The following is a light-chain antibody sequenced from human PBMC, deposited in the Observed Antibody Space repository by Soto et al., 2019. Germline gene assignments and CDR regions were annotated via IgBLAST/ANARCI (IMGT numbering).Light chain of an antibody. CDR1: QSVSTR. V-gene: IGKV1-5*03. J-gene: IGKJ4*01. CDR3: HQYHDWPVT. Sequence: DIQLTQSPSTLSASVGDRVTITCRASQSVSTRLAWYQQKPGQAPSLLIYRASTRANGVPARFSGSGSGTVFTLTISSLQSDDFAIYYCHQYHDWPVTFGGGTKVQI. CDR2: RAS.